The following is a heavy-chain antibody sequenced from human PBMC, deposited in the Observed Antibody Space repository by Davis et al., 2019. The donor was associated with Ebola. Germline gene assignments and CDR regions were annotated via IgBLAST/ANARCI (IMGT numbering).Heavy chain of an antibody. V-gene: IGHV3-30-3*01. Sequence: GESLKISCAASGFTFSSYAMHWVRQAPGKGLEWVAVISYDGSNKYYADSVKGRFTISRDNSKNTLFLQMNSLRAEDTAVYYCAKGPDTAMVWYYGMDVWGQGTTVTVSS. CDR1: GFTFSSYA. CDR2: ISYDGSNK. CDR3: AKGPDTAMVWYYGMDV. D-gene: IGHD5-18*01. J-gene: IGHJ6*02.